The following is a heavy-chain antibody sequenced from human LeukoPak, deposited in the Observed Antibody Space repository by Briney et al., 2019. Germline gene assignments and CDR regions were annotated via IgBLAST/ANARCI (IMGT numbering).Heavy chain of an antibody. Sequence: GGSLRLSCAASGFTLSSYGMHWVRQAPGKGLEWVTFIRLDGSSDYYADSVKGRFTISRDNSKNMLYLQMNSLRVEDTDVYHCGKTSEYSYGLSIEYWAQGTLVTVSS. CDR1: GFTLSSYG. CDR2: IRLDGSSD. D-gene: IGHD5-18*01. V-gene: IGHV3-30*02. CDR3: GKTSEYSYGLSIEY. J-gene: IGHJ4*02.